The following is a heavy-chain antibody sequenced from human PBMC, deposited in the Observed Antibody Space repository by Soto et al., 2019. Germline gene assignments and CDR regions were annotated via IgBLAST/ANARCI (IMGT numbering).Heavy chain of an antibody. J-gene: IGHJ5*02. D-gene: IGHD5-12*01. CDR3: AKDRGYSGYDTSEFDP. CDR1: GFTFSSYA. V-gene: IGHV3-23*01. CDR2: ISGSGGST. Sequence: GGSLRLSCAASGFTFSSYAMSWVRQAPGKGLEWVSAISGSGGSTYYADSVKGRFTISRDNSKNTLYLQMNSLRAEDTAVYYCAKDRGYSGYDTSEFDPWGQGTLVTVS.